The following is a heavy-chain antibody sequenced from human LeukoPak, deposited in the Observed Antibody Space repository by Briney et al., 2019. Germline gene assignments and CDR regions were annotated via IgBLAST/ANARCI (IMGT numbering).Heavy chain of an antibody. J-gene: IGHJ6*02. CDR1: GFTFSSYG. Sequence: GGSLRLSCAASGFTFSSYGMHWVRQAPGKGLEWVAVISYDGSNKYYADSVKGRFTLSRDNSKNTLYLQMNSLRAEDTDVYYCAKDRGNWNDVRYYYGMDVWGQGTTVTVSS. D-gene: IGHD1-1*01. CDR3: AKDRGNWNDVRYYYGMDV. CDR2: ISYDGSNK. V-gene: IGHV3-30*18.